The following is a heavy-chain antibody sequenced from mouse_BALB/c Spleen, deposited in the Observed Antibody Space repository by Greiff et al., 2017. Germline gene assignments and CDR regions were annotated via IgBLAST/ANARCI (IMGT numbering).Heavy chain of an antibody. D-gene: IGHD2-3*01. CDR3: VRRVYDGYYYAMDY. CDR2: IWTGGGT. CDR1: GFSLTSYD. V-gene: IGHV2-9-2*01. Sequence: VKVVESGPGLVAPSQSLSITCTVSGFSLTSYDISWIRQPPGKGLEWLGVIWTGGGTNYNSAFMSRLSISKDNSKSQVFLKMNSLQTDDTAIYYCVRRVYDGYYYAMDYWGQGTSVTVSS. J-gene: IGHJ4*01.